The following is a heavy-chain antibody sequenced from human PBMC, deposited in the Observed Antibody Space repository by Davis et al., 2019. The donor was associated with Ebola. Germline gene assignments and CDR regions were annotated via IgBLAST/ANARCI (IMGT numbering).Heavy chain of an antibody. CDR1: GFTLSSYW. CDR3: ARDPGDYLYYFDY. V-gene: IGHV3-74*01. CDR2: IKSDGSSI. D-gene: IGHD4-17*01. J-gene: IGHJ4*02. Sequence: HTGGSLRLSCVGSGFTLSSYWMYWVRQAPGKGLVWVSRIKSDGSSISYADSVKGRFTISRDNAKNSLYLQMNSLRAEDTAVYYCARDPGDYLYYFDYWGQGTLVTVSS.